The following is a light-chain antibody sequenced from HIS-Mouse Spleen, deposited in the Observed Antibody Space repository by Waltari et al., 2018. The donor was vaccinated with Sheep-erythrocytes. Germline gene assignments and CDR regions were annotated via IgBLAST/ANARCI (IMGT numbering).Light chain of an antibody. CDR2: QAS. V-gene: IGLV3-1*01. CDR1: KLGDKY. J-gene: IGLJ1*01. CDR3: QAWDSSTYV. Sequence: SYELTQPPSVSVSPGQTASITCSGDKLGDKYACWYQQKPGQSPVLFIYQASKRPPGIPERFSGSNSGNTATLTISGTQAMDEADYYCQAWDSSTYVFGTGTKVTVL.